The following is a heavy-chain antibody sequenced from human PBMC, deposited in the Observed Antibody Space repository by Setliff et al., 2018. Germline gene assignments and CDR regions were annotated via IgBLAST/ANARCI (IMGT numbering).Heavy chain of an antibody. CDR2: IYPGDSHT. CDR1: GYSFSNFW. CDR3: ARRGERFFNWFDP. V-gene: IGHV5-51*01. D-gene: IGHD2-21*01. Sequence: PGESLKISCKGSGYSFSNFWIGWVRQMPGKGLEWMGIIYPGDSHTRYSPSFQGQVTISTDTSINTASLQWNNLKASDTAVYYCARRGERFFNWFDPWGQGTLVTVSS. J-gene: IGHJ5*02.